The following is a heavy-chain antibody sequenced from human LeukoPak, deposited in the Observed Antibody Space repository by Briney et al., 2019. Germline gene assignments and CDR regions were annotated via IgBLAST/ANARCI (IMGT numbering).Heavy chain of an antibody. CDR2: ISYSGNT. V-gene: IGHV4-59*11. D-gene: IGHD3-3*01. Sequence: SETLSLTCTVSGGSISGHYWSWIRQPPGKGLEWIGYISYSGNTNNNPSLKSRVTISVDTSKNQFSLKLSSVTAADTVVYYCARRPPPLLRFLEWPKDYFDYWGQGTLVTVSS. J-gene: IGHJ4*02. CDR1: GGSISGHY. CDR3: ARRPPPLLRFLEWPKDYFDY.